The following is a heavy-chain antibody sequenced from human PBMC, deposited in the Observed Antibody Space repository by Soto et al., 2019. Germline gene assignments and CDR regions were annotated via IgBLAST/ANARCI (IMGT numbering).Heavy chain of an antibody. CDR1: GYTFTGYY. J-gene: IGHJ6*02. CDR2: INPNSGGT. V-gene: IGHV1-2*04. Sequence: ASVKVSCKASGYTFTGYYMHWVRQAPGQGLEWMGWINPNSGGTNYAQKFQGWVTMTRDTSISTAYMELSRLRSDDTAVHYCARVKRRFLEYGMDVWGQGTTVTVSS. CDR3: ARVKRRFLEYGMDV. D-gene: IGHD3-3*01.